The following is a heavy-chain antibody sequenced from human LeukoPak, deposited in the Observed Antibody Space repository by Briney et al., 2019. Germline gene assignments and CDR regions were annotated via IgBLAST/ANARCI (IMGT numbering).Heavy chain of an antibody. D-gene: IGHD3-16*02. J-gene: IGHJ4*02. CDR3: ARGYHDY. CDR1: GFSFSNYA. Sequence: GGSLRLSCAASGFSFSNYAMHWVRQAPGKGLEWVAVISYDGTDTSYADSVKGRFTISRDSSKNTLYLQMNSLRAEDTAVYYCARGYHDYWGQGTLVTVSS. CDR2: ISYDGTDT. V-gene: IGHV3-30*14.